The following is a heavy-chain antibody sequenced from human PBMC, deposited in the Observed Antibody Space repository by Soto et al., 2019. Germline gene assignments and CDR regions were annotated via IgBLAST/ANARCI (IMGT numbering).Heavy chain of an antibody. V-gene: IGHV3-74*01. D-gene: IGHD2-15*01. CDR2: ISSDGSRT. CDR3: ARSCCREQNWFDP. CDR1: GVTISGYW. J-gene: IGHJ5*02. Sequence: EVQLVESGGDLVQHGGSLRLSCAASGVTISGYWMHWVRQAPGKGLVWVSRISSDGSRTDYADSVKGRFTISRDNAMNTVHLQMNSLRVEDTAVYYCARSCCREQNWFDPWGQGTIVTVYS.